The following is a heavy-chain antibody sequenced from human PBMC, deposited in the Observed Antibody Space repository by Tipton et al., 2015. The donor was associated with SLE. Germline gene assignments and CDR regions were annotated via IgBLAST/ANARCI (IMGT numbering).Heavy chain of an antibody. CDR3: ARGGTGRGWFDP. V-gene: IGHV4-59*12. CDR1: GGSISSYY. J-gene: IGHJ5*02. D-gene: IGHD3/OR15-3a*01. Sequence: LRLSCTVSGGSISSYYWSWIRQPPGKGLEWIGYIYYSGSTNYNPSLKSRVTISVDTSKNQFSLKLSSVTAADTAVYYCARGGTGRGWFDPWGQGTLVTVSS. CDR2: IYYSGST.